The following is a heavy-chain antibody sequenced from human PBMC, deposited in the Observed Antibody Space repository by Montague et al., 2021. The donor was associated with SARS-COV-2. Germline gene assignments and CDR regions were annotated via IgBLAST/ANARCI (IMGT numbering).Heavy chain of an antibody. CDR1: GGSFSGYY. V-gene: IGHV4-34*01. CDR3: ARINRIIVGETRFDY. D-gene: IGHD1-26*01. J-gene: IGHJ4*02. CDR2: IKHSGST. Sequence: SETLSLTCAVYGGSFSGYYWSWIRQPPGKGLEWIGEIKHSGSTNYNPSLKSRVTISVYTSKNQFSLKLSSVTAAGTAVYYCARINRIIVGETRFDYWGQGTLVTVSS.